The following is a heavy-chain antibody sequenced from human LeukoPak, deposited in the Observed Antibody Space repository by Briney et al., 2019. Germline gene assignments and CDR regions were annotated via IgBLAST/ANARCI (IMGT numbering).Heavy chain of an antibody. CDR1: GFTFSSYS. CDR2: ISSSSGHI. D-gene: IGHD4-17*01. Sequence: AGTLRLSCAAPGFTFSSYSVTWVRQAPGKGLEWVSSISSSSGHINYAHSVKSRVTILRDAAKNSLFLQMDTLRVEDTAMYYCVRDFSTVTTAYLHHQGQGTLLTSSS. CDR3: VRDFSTVTTAYLHH. V-gene: IGHV3-21*04. J-gene: IGHJ1*01.